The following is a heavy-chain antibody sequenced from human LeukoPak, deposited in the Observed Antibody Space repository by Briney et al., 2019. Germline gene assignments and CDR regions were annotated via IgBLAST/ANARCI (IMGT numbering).Heavy chain of an antibody. J-gene: IGHJ4*02. Sequence: SEALSLTCNVSGGSISGYYWSWIRQPPGKGLEWIGYIYYSGSTNYNPSLKSRVTISVDTSKNQFSLKLRSVTAADTAVYYCAREADYYDSSGYYETNDYWGQGTLVTVSS. CDR3: AREADYYDSSGYYETNDY. CDR2: IYYSGST. CDR1: GGSISGYY. D-gene: IGHD3-22*01. V-gene: IGHV4-59*12.